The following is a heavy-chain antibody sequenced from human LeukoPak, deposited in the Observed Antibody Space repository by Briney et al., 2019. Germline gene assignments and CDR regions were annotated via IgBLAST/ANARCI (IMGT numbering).Heavy chain of an antibody. D-gene: IGHD3-16*02. Sequence: KPSETLSLTCTVSGGSISSSSYYWGWLRQPPGKGLEWIGSIYYSGSTYYNPSLRSRVTISVDTSKNQFSLKLSSVTAADTAVYYCARRRVKLSMITFGGVIARFDYWGQGTLVTVSS. V-gene: IGHV4-39*01. CDR3: ARRRVKLSMITFGGVIARFDY. CDR2: IYYSGST. J-gene: IGHJ4*02. CDR1: GGSISSSSYY.